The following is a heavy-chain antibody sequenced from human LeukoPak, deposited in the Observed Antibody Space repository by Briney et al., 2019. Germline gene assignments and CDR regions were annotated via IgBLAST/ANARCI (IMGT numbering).Heavy chain of an antibody. CDR3: AKDPGGYGDYLDY. CDR1: GFTFSSYA. J-gene: IGHJ4*02. D-gene: IGHD4-17*01. CDR2: ISGSGGST. V-gene: IGHV3-23*01. Sequence: PGGSLRLSCAASGFTFSSYAMSWVRQAPGKGLEWGSAISGSGGSTSYADSVKGRFTISRDNSKKTLYLQMKSLRAEDTAVYYCAKDPGGYGDYLDYWGQGTLVTVSS.